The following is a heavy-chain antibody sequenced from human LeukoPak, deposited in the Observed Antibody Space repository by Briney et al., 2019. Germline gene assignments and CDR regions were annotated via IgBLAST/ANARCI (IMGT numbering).Heavy chain of an antibody. Sequence: SETLSLTCTVSGGSISSYYWTWIRQSPGKGLEWIGFFHHSGSTNYNPSFKSRVTISADTSNNHFSLRLTSVTAADTAVYYCVRSDDFWSGYYGYWGQGTLVTVSS. D-gene: IGHD3-3*01. V-gene: IGHV4-59*01. CDR1: GGSISSYY. CDR3: VRSDDFWSGYYGY. CDR2: FHHSGST. J-gene: IGHJ4*02.